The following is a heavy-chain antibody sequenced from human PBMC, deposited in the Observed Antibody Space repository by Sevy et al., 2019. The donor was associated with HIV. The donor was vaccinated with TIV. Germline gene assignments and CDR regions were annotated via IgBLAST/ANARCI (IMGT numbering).Heavy chain of an antibody. J-gene: IGHJ3*01. CDR3: AKGSKATDSAFDL. CDR1: GFTFSSYW. D-gene: IGHD1-26*01. V-gene: IGHV3-74*01. CDR2: INSDGSST. Sequence: GGSLRLSCAASGFTFSSYWMHWVRQAPGKGLVWVSRINSDGSSTSYADSVKGRFTISRDNAKNTVYLQMNTLRTEDTAVFYCAKGSKATDSAFDLWGQGTMVTVSS.